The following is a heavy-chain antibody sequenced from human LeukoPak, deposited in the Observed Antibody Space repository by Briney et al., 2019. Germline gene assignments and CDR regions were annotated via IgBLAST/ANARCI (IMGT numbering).Heavy chain of an antibody. Sequence: GGSLRLSCTASGFTFSSYSMNWVRQAPGKGLEWVSSISRSSTYIYYADSVKGRFTISRDNAKNSLYLQMNSLRAEDTAVYYCAKETNYYDSSGYYSYYFDYWGQGTLVTVSS. CDR1: GFTFSSYS. V-gene: IGHV3-21*04. J-gene: IGHJ4*02. CDR3: AKETNYYDSSGYYSYYFDY. CDR2: ISRSSTYI. D-gene: IGHD3-22*01.